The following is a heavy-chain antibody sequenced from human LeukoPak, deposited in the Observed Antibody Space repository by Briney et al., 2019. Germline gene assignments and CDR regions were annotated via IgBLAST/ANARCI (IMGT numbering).Heavy chain of an antibody. D-gene: IGHD2-15*01. Sequence: AGGSLRLSCAASGFTFSSYAMSWVRQAPGKGLEWVSAISGSGGSTYYADSVKGRFTISRDNSKNTLYLQMNSLRAEDTAVYYCAKGDQVLSGNYFDYWGQGTLVTVSS. CDR2: ISGSGGST. J-gene: IGHJ4*02. CDR1: GFTFSSYA. CDR3: AKGDQVLSGNYFDY. V-gene: IGHV3-23*01.